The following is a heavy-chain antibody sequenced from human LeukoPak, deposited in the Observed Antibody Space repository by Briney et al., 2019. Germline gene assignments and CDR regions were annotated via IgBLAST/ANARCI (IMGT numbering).Heavy chain of an antibody. V-gene: IGHV1-2*02. CDR1: GYTFTGYY. Sequence: ASVKLSCKASGYTFTGYYMSWVRQAPGQGLEWVGWINPNSGGTNYAEKLKGRVTTTRDTSKNTAYMQLSRLRADDTAVYYCARACSEGYYDSSGYQGAYYYGMDVWCHGTTVTASS. J-gene: IGHJ6*02. D-gene: IGHD3-22*01. CDR3: ARACSEGYYDSSGYQGAYYYGMDV. CDR2: INPNSGGT.